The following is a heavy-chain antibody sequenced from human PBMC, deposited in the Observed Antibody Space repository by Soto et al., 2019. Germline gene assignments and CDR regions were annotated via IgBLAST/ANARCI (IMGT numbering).Heavy chain of an antibody. CDR1: GASISGYY. Sequence: SETLSLTCTVSGASISGYYWSWIRKSAGKGLEWIGRIYATGTTDYNPSLKSRVMMSVDTSKKQFSLKLRSVTAADTAVYYCVRDGTKTLRDWFDPWGQGISVTV. D-gene: IGHD1-1*01. V-gene: IGHV4-4*07. J-gene: IGHJ5*02. CDR2: IYATGTT. CDR3: VRDGTKTLRDWFDP.